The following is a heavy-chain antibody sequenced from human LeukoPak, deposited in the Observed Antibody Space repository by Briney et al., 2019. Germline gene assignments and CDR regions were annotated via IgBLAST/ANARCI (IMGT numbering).Heavy chain of an antibody. CDR2: IKQDGSEK. D-gene: IGHD6-13*01. Sequence: GGSLRLSCAASGFTFSSYWMSWVRQAPGKGLEWVANIKQDGSEKYYVDSVKGRFTISRDNAKNSLYLQMNSLRAEDTAVYYCARSDRSSWPLVPFDYWGQGTLVTVSS. CDR1: GFTFSSYW. CDR3: ARSDRSSWPLVPFDY. V-gene: IGHV3-7*01. J-gene: IGHJ4*02.